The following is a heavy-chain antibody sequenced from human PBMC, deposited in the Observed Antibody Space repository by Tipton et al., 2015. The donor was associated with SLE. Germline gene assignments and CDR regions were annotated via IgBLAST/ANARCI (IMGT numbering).Heavy chain of an antibody. CDR2: IYYSGST. D-gene: IGHD3-10*01. V-gene: IGHV4-59*12. Sequence: LRLSCAASGFTFSSYSMNWVRQAPGKGLEWIGYIYYSGSTNYNPSLKSRVTISVDTSKNQFSLKLSSVTAADTAVYYCARGGGSGTNGGAFDIWGQGTMVTVSS. J-gene: IGHJ3*02. CDR3: ARGGGSGTNGGAFDI. CDR1: GFTFSSYS.